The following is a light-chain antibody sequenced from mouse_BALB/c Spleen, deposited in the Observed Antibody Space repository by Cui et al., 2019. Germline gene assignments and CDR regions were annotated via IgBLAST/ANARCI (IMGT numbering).Light chain of an antibody. V-gene: IGKV4-68*01. CDR3: QQWSSNPPT. J-gene: IGKJ5*01. CDR1: SSVSH. CDR2: LTS. Sequence: QIVLTQSPALMSASPGAKVTMTCSATSSVSHMYWYQQKPRSSPKPWIYLTSNLASGVPARFSGSGSGTSYSLTISSMEAEDAATYYCQQWSSNPPTFGAGTKLELK.